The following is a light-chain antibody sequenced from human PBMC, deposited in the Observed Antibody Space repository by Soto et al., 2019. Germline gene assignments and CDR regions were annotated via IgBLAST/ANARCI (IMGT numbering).Light chain of an antibody. J-gene: IGKJ5*01. Sequence: VLTQDPATLSLSPGETATLFCMASQSFSSYLAWYQQRPGQAPRLLIYDASVRATGIPPRFSGSGSGTDFTLTISSLEPEDFAVYYCQQRGNWPITFGQGTRLEI. V-gene: IGKV3-11*01. CDR3: QQRGNWPIT. CDR1: QSFSSY. CDR2: DAS.